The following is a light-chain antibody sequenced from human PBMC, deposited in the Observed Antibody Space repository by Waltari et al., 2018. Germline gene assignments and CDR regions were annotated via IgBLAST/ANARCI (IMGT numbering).Light chain of an antibody. J-gene: IGLJ3*02. V-gene: IGLV1-40*01. Sequence: RQYPGTAPRFLRFGKNNRPAGLPARFSVSKSGTSASLAITGLRNEGEADYYCQSYDSTLSGWVFGGGTKVTVL. CDR3: QSYDSTLSGWV. CDR2: GKN.